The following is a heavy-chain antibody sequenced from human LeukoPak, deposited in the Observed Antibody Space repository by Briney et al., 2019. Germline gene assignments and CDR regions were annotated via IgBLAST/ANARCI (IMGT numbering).Heavy chain of an antibody. Sequence: PGGSLRLSCAASGFTFSSYAMSWVRQAPGKGLEWVSAISGSGGSTYYADSVKGRFTISRDNSKNTLYLQMNSLRAEDTAVYYCAKGRSFSPYNYGMDVWGQGTTVTVSS. J-gene: IGHJ6*02. D-gene: IGHD5-24*01. CDR2: ISGSGGST. CDR1: GFTFSSYA. CDR3: AKGRSFSPYNYGMDV. V-gene: IGHV3-23*01.